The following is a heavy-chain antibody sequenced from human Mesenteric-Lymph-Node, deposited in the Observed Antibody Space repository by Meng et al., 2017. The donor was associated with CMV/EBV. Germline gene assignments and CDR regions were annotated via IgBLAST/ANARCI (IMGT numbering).Heavy chain of an antibody. CDR3: ARDLWRYSSGWYNGSTDS. V-gene: IGHV1-2*02. CDR2: INPNSGCT. D-gene: IGHD6-19*01. CDR1: AYTFTGYY. Sequence: ASVKVSCKASAYTFTGYYMHWVRQAPGQGLEWMGWINPNSGCTNYAQKFQGRVTMTRDTSISTAYMELSRLRSDDTAVYYCARDLWRYSSGWYNGSTDSWGQGTLVTVSS. J-gene: IGHJ5*02.